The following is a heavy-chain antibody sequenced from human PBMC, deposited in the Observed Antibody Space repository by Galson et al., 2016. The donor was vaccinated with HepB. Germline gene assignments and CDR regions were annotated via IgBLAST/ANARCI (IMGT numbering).Heavy chain of an antibody. Sequence: SETLSLTCTVSGDSISSTSYYWGLIRQPPGKGLEWIGSISYSGSTYYNPSLKSRVTISANTSKKQFSLKLSSVTAADTAVYYCARRYNWNDTLFDYWGQGTLVTVSS. CDR1: GDSISSTSYY. CDR2: ISYSGST. V-gene: IGHV4-39*01. CDR3: ARRYNWNDTLFDY. J-gene: IGHJ4*02. D-gene: IGHD1-1*01.